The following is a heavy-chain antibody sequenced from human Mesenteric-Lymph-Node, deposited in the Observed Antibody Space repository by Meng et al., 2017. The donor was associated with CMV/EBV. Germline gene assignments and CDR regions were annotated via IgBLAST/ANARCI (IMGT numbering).Heavy chain of an antibody. CDR3: EKDKGDYGETRGYFDY. V-gene: IGHV3-9*01. CDR1: GFTFNDYA. CDR2: ISWNSGSI. J-gene: IGHJ4*02. Sequence: SLKISCAASGFTFNDYAMHWVRQAPGKGLEWVSGISWNSGSIGYSDSVKGRFTISSDNAKTSLYLQLNSLRAEDTALYYCEKDKGDYGETRGYFDYWGQGTVVTVSS. D-gene: IGHD4-17*01.